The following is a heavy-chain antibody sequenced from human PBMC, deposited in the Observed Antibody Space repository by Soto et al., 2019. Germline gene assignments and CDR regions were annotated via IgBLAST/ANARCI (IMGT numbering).Heavy chain of an antibody. CDR2: VIPIFGTA. CDR3: ASPSITIFAVVIKENYYYYGMDV. V-gene: IGHV1-69*13. J-gene: IGHJ6*02. CDR1: GGTFSSYA. D-gene: IGHD3-3*01. Sequence: GASVKVSCKASGGTFSSYAISWVRQAPGQGLEWMGGVIPIFGTANYAQKFQGRVTITADESTSTAYMELSSLRSEDTAVYYCASPSITIFAVVIKENYYYYGMDVRGQGTTVTVYS.